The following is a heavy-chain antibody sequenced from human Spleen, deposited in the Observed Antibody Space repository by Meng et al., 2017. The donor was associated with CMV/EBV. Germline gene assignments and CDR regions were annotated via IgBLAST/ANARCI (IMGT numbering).Heavy chain of an antibody. CDR2: INSDGSTT. CDR3: ARGLHTSSGGLVGY. CDR1: GLIFSNYG. V-gene: IGHV3-74*01. D-gene: IGHD6-13*01. J-gene: IGHJ4*02. Sequence: GESLKISCAGYGLIFSNYGIHWVRQAPGKGLVWVSRINSDGSTTNYADSVKGRFTVSRDNAKNTLFLQMNSLRADDTALYYCARGLHTSSGGLVGYWGQGTLVTVSS.